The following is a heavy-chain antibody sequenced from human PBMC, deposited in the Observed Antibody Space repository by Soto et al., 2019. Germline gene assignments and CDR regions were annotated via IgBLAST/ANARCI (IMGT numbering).Heavy chain of an antibody. CDR3: AHHYYDKEY. J-gene: IGHJ4*02. D-gene: IGHD3-22*01. Sequence: GLDLEWLALIYWDDDKRYNPSLKSRLTITKDTSKNQVVLTMTNMDPVDTATYYCAHHYYDKEYWGQGTLVTVSS. V-gene: IGHV2-5*02. CDR2: IYWDDDK.